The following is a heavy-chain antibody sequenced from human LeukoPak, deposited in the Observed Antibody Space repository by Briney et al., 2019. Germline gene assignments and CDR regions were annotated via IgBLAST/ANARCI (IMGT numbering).Heavy chain of an antibody. CDR1: GGSISSSSSY. V-gene: IGHV4-39*01. Sequence: SETLSLTCTVSGGSISSSSSYWGWIRQPPGAGLEWIGSIYYSWSTYYNPSLKSRATISVDTSKNQFSLRLSSVTAADTAVYYCARHQCSSTKCYTFYYYGMDVWGQGTTVTVSS. CDR2: IYYSWST. D-gene: IGHD2-2*02. J-gene: IGHJ6*02. CDR3: ARHQCSSTKCYTFYYYGMDV.